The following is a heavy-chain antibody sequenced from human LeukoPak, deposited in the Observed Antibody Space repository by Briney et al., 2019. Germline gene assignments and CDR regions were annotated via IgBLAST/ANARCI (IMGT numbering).Heavy chain of an antibody. V-gene: IGHV1-2*02. CDR2: INPYSGGT. CDR3: ARDRGRVSGWYGWFDP. D-gene: IGHD6-19*01. Sequence: ASVKVSCKASGYTFTGYYMHWVRQAPGQGLEWMGWINPYSGGTNYAQNFQGRVTMTRSTSISTAYMELSRLRSDDTAVYYCARDRGRVSGWYGWFDPWGQGTLVTVSS. J-gene: IGHJ5*02. CDR1: GYTFTGYY.